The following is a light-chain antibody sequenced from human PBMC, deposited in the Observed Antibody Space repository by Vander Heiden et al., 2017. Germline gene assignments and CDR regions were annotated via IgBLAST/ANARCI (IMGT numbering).Light chain of an antibody. Sequence: QSALTQPRSVSGSPGQPVTISCTGTSSDVGGYNYVPWYQQHPGKAPKLMIYDVSKRPSGVPDRFSGSKSGNTASLTISGLQAEDEADYYCCSDAGSYTFVFGGGTKLTVL. J-gene: IGLJ3*02. CDR3: CSDAGSYTFV. V-gene: IGLV2-11*01. CDR2: DVS. CDR1: SSDVGGYNY.